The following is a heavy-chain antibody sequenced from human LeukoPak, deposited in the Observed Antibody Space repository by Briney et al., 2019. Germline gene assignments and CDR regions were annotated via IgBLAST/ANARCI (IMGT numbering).Heavy chain of an antibody. Sequence: GGSLRLSCAASGFTFSSYSMNWVRQAPGKGPEWVSSISSSSTYIYYADSVKGRFTISRDNAKNSLYLQMNSLRAEDTAVYYCAGENYYDSSGFYWGQGTLVTVSS. D-gene: IGHD3-22*01. J-gene: IGHJ4*02. V-gene: IGHV3-21*01. CDR1: GFTFSSYS. CDR2: ISSSSTYI. CDR3: AGENYYDSSGFY.